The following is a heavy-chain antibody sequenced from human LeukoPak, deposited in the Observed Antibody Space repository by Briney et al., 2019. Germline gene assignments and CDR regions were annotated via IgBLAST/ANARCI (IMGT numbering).Heavy chain of an antibody. V-gene: IGHV4-34*01. CDR3: ARGPKRWLQFHYSYYMDV. J-gene: IGHJ6*03. CDR2: INHSGNT. D-gene: IGHD5-24*01. CDR1: GGSFSGYY. Sequence: SETLSLTCAVYGGSFSGYYWSWIRQPPEKGLEWIGEINHSGNTNYNPSLKRRVTISVDTFKKQFSLKLSSLTAAAPADYYFARGPKRWLQFHYSYYMDVWGKGTTVTVSS.